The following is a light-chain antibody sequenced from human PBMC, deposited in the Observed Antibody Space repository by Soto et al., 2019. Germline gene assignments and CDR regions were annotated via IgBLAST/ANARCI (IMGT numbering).Light chain of an antibody. V-gene: IGLV2-14*01. CDR1: SGDIGSYNR. CDR3: SSYTNINTRACV. J-gene: IGLJ1*01. CDR2: GVT. Sequence: QSVLTQPASVSGSPGQSITISCTGTSGDIGSYNRVSWYQQHPGKAPKLIIYGVTDRPSGVSNRFSGSKSGNTASLTISGLQAEDEAEYHCSSYTNINTRACVFGTGTKVTVL.